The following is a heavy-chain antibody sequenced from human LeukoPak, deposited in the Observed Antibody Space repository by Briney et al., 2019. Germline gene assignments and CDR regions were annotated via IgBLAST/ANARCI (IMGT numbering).Heavy chain of an antibody. J-gene: IGHJ4*02. V-gene: IGHV4-34*01. CDR3: VRGSCTTGVCYQY. Sequence: PSETLSLTCAVYSGSFSGGYWGWIRQPPGKGQEWIGEIDHSGIADYNPSLKSRVTTSLDTPQNQVSLKLTSVTAAHTAVYYCVRGSCTTGVCYQYWGQGTLVTVSS. CDR2: IDHSGIA. D-gene: IGHD2-8*01. CDR1: SGSFSGGY.